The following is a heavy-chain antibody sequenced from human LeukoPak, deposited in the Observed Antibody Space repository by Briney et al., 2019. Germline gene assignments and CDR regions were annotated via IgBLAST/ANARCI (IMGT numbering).Heavy chain of an antibody. CDR1: GFTFSSYA. Sequence: GGSLRLSCAASGFTFSSYAMSWVRQAPGKGLEWVSAISGSGGSTYYADSVKGRFTISRDNSKNTLYLQMNSLRAEDTAVYYCAKADWGDIVVVVAATFFDYWGQGTLVTVP. D-gene: IGHD2-15*01. CDR2: ISGSGGST. CDR3: AKADWGDIVVVVAATFFDY. V-gene: IGHV3-23*01. J-gene: IGHJ4*02.